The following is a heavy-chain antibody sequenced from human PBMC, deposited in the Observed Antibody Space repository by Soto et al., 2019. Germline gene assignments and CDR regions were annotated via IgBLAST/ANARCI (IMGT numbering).Heavy chain of an antibody. J-gene: IGHJ4*02. Sequence: QVQLQQWGAGLLKPSETLSLTCAVYGGSFSGYYWSWIRQPPGKGLEWIGEINHSGSTHYNPSLKGRVNISVDTSKNQFSLELSSVTAADTAVYYCARGTRGEQFDYWGQGSLVTVSS. CDR2: INHSGST. CDR1: GGSFSGYY. D-gene: IGHD3-16*01. CDR3: ARGTRGEQFDY. V-gene: IGHV4-34*01.